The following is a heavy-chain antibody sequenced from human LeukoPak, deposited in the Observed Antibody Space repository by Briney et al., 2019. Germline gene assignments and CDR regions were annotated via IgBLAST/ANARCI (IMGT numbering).Heavy chain of an antibody. Sequence: PSETLSLTCAVYGGSLSGYYWSWIRQPPGKGLEWIGEINYSGSTNYNPSLKSRVTISLDTSKNQFSLKLSSVTAADTAVYYCARVTTDYGRPYYFDYWGQGTLVTVSS. CDR2: INYSGST. CDR3: ARVTTDYGRPYYFDY. D-gene: IGHD4-17*01. J-gene: IGHJ4*02. CDR1: GGSLSGYY. V-gene: IGHV4-34*01.